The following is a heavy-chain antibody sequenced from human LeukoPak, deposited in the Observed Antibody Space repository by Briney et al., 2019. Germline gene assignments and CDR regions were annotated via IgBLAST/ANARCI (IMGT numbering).Heavy chain of an antibody. V-gene: IGHV4-38-2*01. CDR1: GYSISSGYY. D-gene: IGHD6-13*01. CDR2: IYHSGST. J-gene: IGHJ5*02. CDR3: ARGIFLGYSSYKNWFDP. Sequence: SETLSLTCAVSGYSISSGYYWGWIRQPPGKGLEWIGSIYHSGSTYYNPSLKSRVTISVDTSKNQFSLKLSSVTAADTAVYYCARGIFLGYSSYKNWFDPWGQGTLVTVSS.